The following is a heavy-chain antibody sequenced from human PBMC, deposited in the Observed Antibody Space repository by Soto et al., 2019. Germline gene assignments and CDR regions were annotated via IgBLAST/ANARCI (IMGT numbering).Heavy chain of an antibody. CDR2: IIPIFGTA. J-gene: IGHJ4*02. CDR1: GGTFSSYA. CDR3: AVKYYYGSGIDYIALYSFDD. D-gene: IGHD3-10*01. Sequence: SVKVSCKASGGTFSSYAISWVRQAPGQGLEWMGGIIPIFGTANYAQKFQGRVTITADESTSTAYMELSSLRSEDTAVYYCAVKYYYGSGIDYIALYSFDDWGQGNLVTVSS. V-gene: IGHV1-69*13.